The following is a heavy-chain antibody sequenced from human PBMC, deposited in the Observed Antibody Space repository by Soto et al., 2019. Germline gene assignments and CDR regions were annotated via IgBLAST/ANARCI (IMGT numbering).Heavy chain of an antibody. CDR3: ALRLSYGEYRYYFDY. CDR1: GYTFTSYY. V-gene: IGHV1-46*03. D-gene: IGHD4-17*01. CDR2: INPSGGIT. J-gene: IGHJ4*02. Sequence: QVQLVQSGAEVKKPGASVKVSCKASGYTFTSYYMHWVRQAPGQGLEWMGIINPSGGITSYAQKFQGSVTMTRDTSTITGNMERSSLRSEDTAVYYCALRLSYGEYRYYFDYWGQGTLVTVSS.